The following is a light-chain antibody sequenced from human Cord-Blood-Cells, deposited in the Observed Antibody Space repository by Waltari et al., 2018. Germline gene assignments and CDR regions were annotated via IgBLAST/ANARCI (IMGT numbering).Light chain of an antibody. CDR1: SSDVGSYNL. CDR3: CSYAGSSTLV. CDR2: VVS. V-gene: IGLV2-23*02. Sequence: QSALTQPASVSGSPGQSITTSCPATSSDVGSYNLVSWYQQHPGKSPKLMIYVVSKRPSGVSNRFSGSKSGNTASLTISGLQAEDEADYYCCSYAGSSTLVFGGGTKLTVL. J-gene: IGLJ3*02.